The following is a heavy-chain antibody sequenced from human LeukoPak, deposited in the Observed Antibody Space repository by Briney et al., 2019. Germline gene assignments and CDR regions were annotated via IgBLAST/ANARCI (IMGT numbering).Heavy chain of an antibody. CDR2: TYYSGST. J-gene: IGHJ6*03. CDR1: GGSISSYY. CDR3: ARGVVIPAATYYMDV. V-gene: IGHV4-59*01. D-gene: IGHD2-2*01. Sequence: SETLSLTCTVSGGSISSYYWSWIRQPPGKGLEWIGYTYYSGSTNYNPSLKSRVTISVDTSKNQFSLKLSSVTAADTAVYYCARGVVIPAATYYMDVWGKGTAVTVSS.